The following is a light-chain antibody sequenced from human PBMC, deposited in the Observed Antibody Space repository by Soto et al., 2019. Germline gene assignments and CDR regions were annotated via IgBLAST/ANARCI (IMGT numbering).Light chain of an antibody. CDR1: QSVSSN. V-gene: IGKV3-15*01. CDR3: QHYNNRPLT. CDR2: GVS. J-gene: IGKJ4*02. Sequence: EIVMTQSPATLSVSPGERATLSCRASQSVSSNLAWYQQKPGQAPRLLIYGVSTRATGIPARFSGSGSGTEFTFTISSLQSEDFAVYYCQHYNNRPLTFGGGTKVDIK.